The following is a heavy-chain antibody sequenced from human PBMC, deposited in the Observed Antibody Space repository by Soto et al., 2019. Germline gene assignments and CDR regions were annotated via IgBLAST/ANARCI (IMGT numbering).Heavy chain of an antibody. J-gene: IGHJ5*02. CDR2: FDPEDGET. Sequence: ASVKVSCKVSGYTLTELSMHWVRQAPGKGLEWMGGFDPEDGETIYAQKFQGRVTMTEDTSTDTAYMELSSLRSEDTAVYYCARAFLVITMIVVVTNWFDPWGQGTLVTVSS. D-gene: IGHD3-22*01. CDR1: GYTLTELS. CDR3: ARAFLVITMIVVVTNWFDP. V-gene: IGHV1-24*01.